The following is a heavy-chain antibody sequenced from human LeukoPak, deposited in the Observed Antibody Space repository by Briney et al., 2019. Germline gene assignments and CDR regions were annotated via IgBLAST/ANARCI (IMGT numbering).Heavy chain of an antibody. V-gene: IGHV1-69*04. CDR2: IIPILGIA. Sequence: SVKVSCKASGGTFSSYAISWVRQAPGQGLEWMGRIIPILGIANYAQKFQGRVTITADKSTSTAYMELSSLRSEDTAVYYCARGGGGAGGYFYYYMDVWGKGTTVTVSS. CDR3: ARGGGGAGGYFYYYMDV. J-gene: IGHJ6*03. CDR1: GGTFSSYA. D-gene: IGHD3-16*01.